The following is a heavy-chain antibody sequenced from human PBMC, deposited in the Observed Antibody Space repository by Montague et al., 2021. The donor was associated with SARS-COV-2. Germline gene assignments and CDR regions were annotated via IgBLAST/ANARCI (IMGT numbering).Heavy chain of an antibody. CDR3: ARVVTYAFDV. V-gene: IGHV3-66*01. CDR2: IYSDVST. CDR1: GFTVSSNY. Sequence: SLRLSCAASGFTVSSNYMSWVRQAPGKGLEWVSVIYSDVSTYYADSVKGRFTISRGNPKNTLYLQMNSLRAEDTAVYYCARVVTYAFDVWGQGTMVTVSS. D-gene: IGHD4-11*01. J-gene: IGHJ3*01.